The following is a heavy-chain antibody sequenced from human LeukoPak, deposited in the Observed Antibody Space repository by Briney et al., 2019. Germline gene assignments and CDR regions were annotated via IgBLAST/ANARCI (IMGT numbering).Heavy chain of an antibody. CDR1: GGSISYY. V-gene: IGHV4-59*01. J-gene: IGHJ4*02. CDR2: ISNTGST. Sequence: PSETLSLTCTVSGGSISYYWSWIRQPPGEGLEWIGYISNTGSTNYNPSLKSRVTISVDTSKNQLSLKLTSVTAADTAVYYCARDLGSGGGLDYWGQGTLVTVSS. CDR3: ARDLGSGGGLDY.